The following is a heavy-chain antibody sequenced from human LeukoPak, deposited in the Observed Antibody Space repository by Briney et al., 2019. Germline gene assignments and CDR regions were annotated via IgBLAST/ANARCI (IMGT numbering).Heavy chain of an antibody. CDR3: AKDQGIAVAGPGGDYFDY. D-gene: IGHD6-19*01. CDR1: GFTFSSYA. J-gene: IGHJ4*02. Sequence: GGSLRLSCAASGFTFSSYAMHWVRQAPGKGLEWVAVISYDGSNKYYADSVKGRFTISRDNSKNTLYLQMNSLRAEDTAVYYCAKDQGIAVAGPGGDYFDYWGQGTLVTVSS. V-gene: IGHV3-30-3*01. CDR2: ISYDGSNK.